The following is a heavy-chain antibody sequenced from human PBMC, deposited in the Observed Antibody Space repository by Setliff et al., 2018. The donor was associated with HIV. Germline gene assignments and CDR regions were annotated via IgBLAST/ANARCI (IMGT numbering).Heavy chain of an antibody. D-gene: IGHD1-1*01. CDR1: EYDFTNYW. CDR2: TYPAASHT. Sequence: PGESLKISCKGPEYDFTNYWIGWVRQMPGRGLEWLGITYPAASHTIYSPSFQGQVTISVDTSITTVYLQWSSLKASDSAMYYCVRRTWSDVRMDPWGQGTLVTVS. V-gene: IGHV5-51*03. J-gene: IGHJ5*02. CDR3: VRRTWSDVRMDP.